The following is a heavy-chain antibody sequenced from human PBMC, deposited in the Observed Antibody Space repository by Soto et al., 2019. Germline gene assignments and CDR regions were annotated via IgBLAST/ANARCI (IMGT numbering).Heavy chain of an antibody. J-gene: IGHJ2*01. CDR2: INPSGGST. V-gene: IGHV1-46*01. CDR1: GYTFTSYY. CDR3: ARSSLRNWYFDL. Sequence: QVQLVQSGAEVKKPGASVKVSCKASGYTFTSYYMHWVRQAPGQGLEGMGIINPSGGSTSYAQKFQGRVTMTRDTSTSTVYMELSSLRSEDTAVYYCARSSLRNWYFDLWGRGTLVTVSS.